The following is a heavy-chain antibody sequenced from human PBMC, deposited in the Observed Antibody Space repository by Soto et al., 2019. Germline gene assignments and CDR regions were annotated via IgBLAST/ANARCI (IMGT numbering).Heavy chain of an antibody. CDR2: IYPGDSDT. V-gene: IGHV5-51*01. Sequence: PGEPLKISCKGSVYSFTNYWIGWVRQMPGKGLEWMGIIYPGDSDTRYSPSFQGQVTISADESISTAYLQWSSLKASDTAMYYCARLVNIFDFDYWGQGTLVTVSS. CDR1: VYSFTNYW. J-gene: IGHJ4*02. CDR3: ARLVNIFDFDY. D-gene: IGHD2-21*01.